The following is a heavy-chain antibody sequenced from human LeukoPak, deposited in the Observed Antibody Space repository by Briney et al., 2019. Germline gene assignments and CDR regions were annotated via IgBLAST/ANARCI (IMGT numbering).Heavy chain of an antibody. V-gene: IGHV3-64*04. CDR1: GFTFSNFP. CDR3: AKWDFDY. J-gene: IGHJ4*02. D-gene: IGHD2-8*01. Sequence: GGSLRLSCSASGFTFSNFPMHWVRQAPGKGLEYVSAVSSDGGSTYYADSVQGRFTISRDNSKNTLYLQVNSPRPDDTAVYYCAKWDFDYWGQGTLVTVSS. CDR2: VSSDGGST.